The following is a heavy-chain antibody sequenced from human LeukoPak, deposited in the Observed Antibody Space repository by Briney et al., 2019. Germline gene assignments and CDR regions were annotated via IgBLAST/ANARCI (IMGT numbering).Heavy chain of an antibody. V-gene: IGHV1-2*02. CDR2: INPYNSGT. J-gene: IGHJ4*02. Sequence: SVKVSCKASGYTFTGYYMHWVRQAPGKGLEWMGWINPYNSGTTYAQKSQGRVTMTRDTSISTAYMELSRQRSDDTAVYYCARGRRVGITIFGVVPLWDYWGQGTLVTVSS. CDR3: ARGRRVGITIFGVVPLWDY. D-gene: IGHD3-3*01. CDR1: GYTFTGYY.